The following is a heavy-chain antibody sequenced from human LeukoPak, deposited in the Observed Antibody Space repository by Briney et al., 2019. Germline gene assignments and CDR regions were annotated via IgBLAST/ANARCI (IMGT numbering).Heavy chain of an antibody. CDR1: GYTFTSYD. CDR2: MNPNSGNT. CDR3: ARVFPLYDFWSGYYNSYYYYYYMDV. Sequence: GASVKVSCKASGYTFTSYDINWVRQATGQGLEWMGWMNPNSGNTGYAQKFQGSVTMTRNTSISTAYMELSSLRSEDTAVYYCARVFPLYDFWSGYYNSYYYYYYMDVWGKGTTVTVSS. J-gene: IGHJ6*03. D-gene: IGHD3-3*01. V-gene: IGHV1-8*01.